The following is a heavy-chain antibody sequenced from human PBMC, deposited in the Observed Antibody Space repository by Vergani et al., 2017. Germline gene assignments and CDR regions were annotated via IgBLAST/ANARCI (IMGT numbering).Heavy chain of an antibody. J-gene: IGHJ6*03. CDR3: ARDGGTYYYYYYMDV. V-gene: IGHV3-30*04. Sequence: QVQLVGSGGGVVQPGRSLRLSCAASGFTFSSYARHWVRQAPGKGLEGGAVISYDGRNKYYADSVKGRFTIFRDNSKNTLYLQMNSLRAEDTVVYYCARDGGTYYYYYYMDVWGKGTTVTVSS. CDR2: ISYDGRNK. CDR1: GFTFSSYA.